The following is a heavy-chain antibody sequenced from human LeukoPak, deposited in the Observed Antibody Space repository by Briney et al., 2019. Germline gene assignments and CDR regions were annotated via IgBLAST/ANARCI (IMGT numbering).Heavy chain of an antibody. CDR2: INPIIGTA. V-gene: IGHV1-69*13. CDR1: GGTFSSYA. Sequence: SVKVSCKASGGTFSSYAISWVRQAPGQGLEWMGGINPIIGTANYAQKFQGRVTITADESTSTAYMELSSLRSEDTAVYYCASYYYDSSGYFVFDYWGQGTLVTVSS. J-gene: IGHJ4*02. D-gene: IGHD3-22*01. CDR3: ASYYYDSSGYFVFDY.